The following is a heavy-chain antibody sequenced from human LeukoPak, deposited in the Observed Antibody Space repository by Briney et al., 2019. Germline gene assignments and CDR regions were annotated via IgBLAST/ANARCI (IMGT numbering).Heavy chain of an antibody. CDR1: GFTFSSYS. Sequence: PGGSLRLSCAASGFTFSSYSMNWVRQAPGKGLECVSSVSSISSYIYYADSVKGRFTITRDNAKNTLYLQMNSLRADDTAVYYCARVDYYYYYMDVWGKGTTVTVSS. CDR2: VSSISSYI. CDR3: ARVDYYYYYMDV. J-gene: IGHJ6*03. V-gene: IGHV3-21*01.